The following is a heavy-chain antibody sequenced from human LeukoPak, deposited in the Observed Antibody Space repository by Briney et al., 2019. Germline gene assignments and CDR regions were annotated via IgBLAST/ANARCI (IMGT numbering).Heavy chain of an antibody. CDR2: IIPIFGTA. Sequence: SVKVSCKASGGTFSSYAISWVRQAPGQGLEWMGGIIPIFGTANYAQKFQGRVTITADESTSTAYMELSSLRSEDTAVYYCARGLPSPYYGDYPFDYWGQGTLVTVSS. J-gene: IGHJ4*02. CDR1: GGTFSSYA. V-gene: IGHV1-69*13. CDR3: ARGLPSPYYGDYPFDY. D-gene: IGHD4-17*01.